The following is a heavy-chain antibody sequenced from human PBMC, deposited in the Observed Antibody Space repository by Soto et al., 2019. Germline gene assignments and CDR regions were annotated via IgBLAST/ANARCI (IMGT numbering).Heavy chain of an antibody. V-gene: IGHV3-21*01. Sequence: GGSLRLSCVASGFTFSNYNMNWVRKAPGKGLEWVSNISGSSIYIHYADSVRGRFTISRDNAKNSVYLQMDSLRVEDTAVYYCAREGALKPFSSWGQGALGTVS. CDR1: GFTFSNYN. CDR3: AREGALKPFSS. CDR2: ISGSSIYI. J-gene: IGHJ5*02.